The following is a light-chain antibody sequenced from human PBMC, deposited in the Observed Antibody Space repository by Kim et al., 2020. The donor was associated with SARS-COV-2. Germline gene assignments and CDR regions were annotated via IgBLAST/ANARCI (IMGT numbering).Light chain of an antibody. J-gene: IGKJ2*01. CDR2: GAS. CDR1: QSVTSS. CDR3: QQYNTWPRT. Sequence: EIVMTQSPATLSVSPGEGATLSCRAGQSVTSSLAWYQQKPGQAPRLLIYGASTRATGVPARFSGSGSGTDFTLSISSLQSEDFAVYYCQQYNTWPRTFGQGTKLEI. V-gene: IGKV3-15*01.